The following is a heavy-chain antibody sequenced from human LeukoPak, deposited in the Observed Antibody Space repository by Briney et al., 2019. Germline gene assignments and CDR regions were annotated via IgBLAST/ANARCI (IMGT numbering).Heavy chain of an antibody. CDR3: ARYDHIIYGLKY. CDR1: GFTFSSNW. V-gene: IGHV3-7*04. J-gene: IGHJ4*02. CDR2: IKEDGSEK. Sequence: TGGSLRLSCAASGFTFSSNWMSWVRQAPGKGLEWVANIKEDGSEKYYVDSVKGRFTISRDNAKNSLYLQMNSLRVEDTAVYYCARYDHIIYGLKYWGQGTLVTVPS. D-gene: IGHD4-17*01.